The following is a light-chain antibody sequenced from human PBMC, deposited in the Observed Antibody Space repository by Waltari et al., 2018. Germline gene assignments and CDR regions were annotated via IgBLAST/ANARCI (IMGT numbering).Light chain of an antibody. CDR3: QQLNSYPRT. V-gene: IGKV1-9*01. CDR2: AAS. Sequence: IQLTQSPSSLSASLGDRVNITCRPSQGISRYLAWYHQKPGKAPKLLFYAASTVHSGVPSRFSGSGSGTDFTLTISSLKPEDLATYYCQQLNSYPRTFGQGTTVELK. J-gene: IGKJ1*01. CDR1: QGISRY.